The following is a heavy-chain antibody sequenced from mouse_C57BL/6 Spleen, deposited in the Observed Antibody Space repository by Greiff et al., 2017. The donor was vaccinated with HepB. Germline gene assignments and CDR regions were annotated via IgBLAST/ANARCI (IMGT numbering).Heavy chain of an antibody. CDR1: GYSFTGYY. J-gene: IGHJ2*01. V-gene: IGHV1-42*01. Sequence: VQLQQSGPELVKPGASVKISCKASGYSFTGYYMNWVKQSPEKSLEWIGEINPSTGGTTYNQKFKAKATLTVDKSSSTAYMQLKSLTSEDSAVYYCARGNYDYDGTYFDYWGQGTTLTVSS. D-gene: IGHD2-4*01. CDR2: INPSTGGT. CDR3: ARGNYDYDGTYFDY.